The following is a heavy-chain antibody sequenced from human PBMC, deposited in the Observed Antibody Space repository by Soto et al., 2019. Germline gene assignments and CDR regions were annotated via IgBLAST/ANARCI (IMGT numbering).Heavy chain of an antibody. Sequence: QVQLLQSGAEAKKPGASVKVSCEASGYTFTSYPIHWVRQAPGQRLEWMGWINTGNGYTKYSQKFQARVPITRDTSASTSYMQRSRLRSEDTAVYYCARDRGGYCSGGSCSEAWFDPWGQGTLVTVSS. J-gene: IGHJ5*02. D-gene: IGHD2-15*01. CDR3: ARDRGGYCSGGSCSEAWFDP. CDR2: INTGNGYT. V-gene: IGHV1-3*04. CDR1: GYTFTSYP.